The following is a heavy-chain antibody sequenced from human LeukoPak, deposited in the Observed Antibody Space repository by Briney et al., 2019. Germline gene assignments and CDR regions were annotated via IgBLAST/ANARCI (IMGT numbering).Heavy chain of an antibody. CDR2: IYYSGST. J-gene: IGHJ4*02. CDR3: ARHSSIAARFDY. CDR1: GGSISSYY. V-gene: IGHV4-59*08. Sequence: SETLSLTCTVSGGSISSYYWSWIRQPPGKGLEWIGYIYYSGSTNYNPSLKSRVTLSVDTSKNQFSLKLSSVTAAGTAVYYCARHSSIAARFDYWGQGTLVTVSS. D-gene: IGHD6-6*01.